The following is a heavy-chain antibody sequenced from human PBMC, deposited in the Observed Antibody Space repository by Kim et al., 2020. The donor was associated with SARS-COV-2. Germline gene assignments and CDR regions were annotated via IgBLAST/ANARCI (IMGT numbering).Heavy chain of an antibody. D-gene: IGHD3-22*01. CDR2: T. Sequence: TNYNPPLKSRVTITVDSSKNQCSLKLSSVTAADTAVYYCARAVVKGSDYWGQGTLVTVSS. J-gene: IGHJ4*02. V-gene: IGHV4-34*01. CDR3: ARAVVKGSDY.